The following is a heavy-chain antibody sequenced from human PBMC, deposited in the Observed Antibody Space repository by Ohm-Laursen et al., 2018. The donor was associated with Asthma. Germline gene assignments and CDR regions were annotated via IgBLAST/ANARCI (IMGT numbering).Heavy chain of an antibody. CDR1: GFSFSTCT. J-gene: IGHJ4*02. D-gene: IGHD3-3*01. Sequence: SLRLSCAAFGFSFSTCTLNWVRQAPGKGLEWVAAISSTSRFIYYADSVKGRFTISRDNAENALYLEMNSLRAEDTAVYYCARDMIGDFWRGYAVDYCDYWGQGTLVTVSS. CDR2: ISSTSRFI. CDR3: ARDMIGDFWRGYAVDYCDY. V-gene: IGHV3-21*01.